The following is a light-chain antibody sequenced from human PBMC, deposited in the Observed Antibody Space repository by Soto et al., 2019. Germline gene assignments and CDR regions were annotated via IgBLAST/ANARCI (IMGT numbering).Light chain of an antibody. CDR1: GSDIAVYDF. CDR2: EVY. J-gene: IGLJ2*01. Sequence: QSALTQPPSASGSPGQSVTISCAGTGSDIAVYDFVSWYQQHPDKAPKLIIYEVYKRPSGVPDRFSASKSGNTAPLTVSGLQAEDEADYYCSSFAGDNTLVFGGGTKLTVL. CDR3: SSFAGDNTLV. V-gene: IGLV2-8*01.